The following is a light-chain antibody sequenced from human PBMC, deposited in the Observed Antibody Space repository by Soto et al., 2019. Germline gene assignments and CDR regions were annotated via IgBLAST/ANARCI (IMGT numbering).Light chain of an antibody. CDR3: QQYGSSPPIT. CDR2: GAS. V-gene: IGKV3-20*01. CDR1: QSVSSSY. Sequence: EIVLTQSPGTLSLSPGERATLSCRASQSVSSSYLAWYQQKPGQAPRLLIYGASSRATGIPDRFSGSGSGTDFTLTISRLEPEDFAVYYSQQYGSSPPITFGPGTQVDIK. J-gene: IGKJ3*01.